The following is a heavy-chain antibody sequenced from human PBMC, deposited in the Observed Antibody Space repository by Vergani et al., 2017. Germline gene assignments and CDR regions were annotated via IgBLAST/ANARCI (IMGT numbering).Heavy chain of an antibody. D-gene: IGHD3-16*01. Sequence: QVQLVESGGGVVQRGGSLRLSCATSGFTLSNYDMQWVRQGPGKGLEFVAFIQFDGSNQYYADSVKGRFTLSRDISKNTLYLKMNSLRTDDTATYYCAKHLRVWGMDDWGGETQVIVSS. V-gene: IGHV3-30*02. CDR3: AKHLRVWGMDD. CDR2: IQFDGSNQ. J-gene: IGHJ4*02. CDR1: GFTLSNYD.